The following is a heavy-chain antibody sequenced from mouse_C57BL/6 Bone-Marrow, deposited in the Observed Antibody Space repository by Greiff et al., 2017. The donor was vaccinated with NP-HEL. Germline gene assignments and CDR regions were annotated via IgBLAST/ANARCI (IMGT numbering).Heavy chain of an antibody. V-gene: IGHV1-47*01. CDR1: GYTFTTYP. CDR2: FHPYNDDP. J-gene: IGHJ4*01. D-gene: IGHD1-1*01. CDR3: ARRSNFDYAMDY. Sequence: VKLMESGAELVKPGASVTMSCKASGYTFTTYPIEWMKQSHGKCLEWIGNFHPYNDDPKYNEKFNGKATLTVEKSSSTVYLDLSLLTSDDSAVYYCARRSNFDYAMDYWGQGTSVTVSS.